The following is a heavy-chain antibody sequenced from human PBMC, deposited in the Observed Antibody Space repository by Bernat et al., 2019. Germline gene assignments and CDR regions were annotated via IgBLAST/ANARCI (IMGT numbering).Heavy chain of an antibody. Sequence: EVQLLESGGGLVQPGGSLRLSCAASGFTFSSYAMSWVRQAPGKGLGWVSAISGSGGSTYYADSVKGRFTISRDNSKNTLYLQMNSLRAEDTAVYYCAKARGSGSYSPNDYWGQGTLVTVSS. V-gene: IGHV3-23*01. D-gene: IGHD3-10*01. CDR1: GFTFSSYA. J-gene: IGHJ4*02. CDR2: ISGSGGST. CDR3: AKARGSGSYSPNDY.